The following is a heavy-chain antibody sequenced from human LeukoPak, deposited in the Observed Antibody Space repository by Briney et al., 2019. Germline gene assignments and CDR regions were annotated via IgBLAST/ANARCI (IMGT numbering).Heavy chain of an antibody. Sequence: PGGSLRLSCAASGFTFSSFGMHWVRQAPGKGLQWVSFIRYDGSIKSYADSVKGRFIISRDNSKNTVDLQMNSLQPEDTALYYCVQDRSGTYYFDSWGQGTLVTVSS. CDR2: IRYDGSIK. J-gene: IGHJ4*02. D-gene: IGHD6-19*01. CDR1: GFTFSSFG. V-gene: IGHV3-30*02. CDR3: VQDRSGTYYFDS.